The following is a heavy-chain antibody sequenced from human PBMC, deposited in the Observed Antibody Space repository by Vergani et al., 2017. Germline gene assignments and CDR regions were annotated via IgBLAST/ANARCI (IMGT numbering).Heavy chain of an antibody. CDR1: GFTFNHYA. Sequence: EVQLLESGGDLVQPGGSLRLSCAASGFTFNHYAMNWVRQAPGKGLEWVSGISGSGGSTYYAGSVKGRFTISRDSSKNTLYLQMNSLSAGDTAVYYCAKANPRESGYDYRYYYHAMDVWGQGTTVTVAS. D-gene: IGHD5-12*01. V-gene: IGHV3-23*01. J-gene: IGHJ6*02. CDR3: AKANPRESGYDYRYYYHAMDV. CDR2: ISGSGGST.